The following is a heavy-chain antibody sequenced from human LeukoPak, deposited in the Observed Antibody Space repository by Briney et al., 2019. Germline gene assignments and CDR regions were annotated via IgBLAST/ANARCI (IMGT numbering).Heavy chain of an antibody. V-gene: IGHV4-59*01. Sequence: SETLSLTCTVSGGSISNYYWSWIRQPPGKGLEWIGYIYYSGSTNYNPSLKSRVTLSVDTSKNQFSLKLSSVTAADTAVYYCARHSSGYFSAFDIWGQGTMVTVSS. CDR3: ARHSSGYFSAFDI. D-gene: IGHD3-22*01. J-gene: IGHJ3*02. CDR1: GGSISNYY. CDR2: IYYSGST.